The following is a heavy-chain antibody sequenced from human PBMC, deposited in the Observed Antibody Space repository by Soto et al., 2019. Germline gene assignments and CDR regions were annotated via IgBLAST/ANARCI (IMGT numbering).Heavy chain of an antibody. CDR1: GGSISSSNW. CDR2: IYHSGST. Sequence: PSETLSLTCAVSGGSISSSNWWSWVRQPPGKGLGWIGEIYHSGSTNYNPSLKSRVTISVDKSKNQFSLKLSSVTAADTAVYYCARDQYDFGSGSYYYAMEVWGQGTKVTVSS. D-gene: IGHD3-3*01. CDR3: ARDQYDFGSGSYYYAMEV. J-gene: IGHJ6*02. V-gene: IGHV4-4*02.